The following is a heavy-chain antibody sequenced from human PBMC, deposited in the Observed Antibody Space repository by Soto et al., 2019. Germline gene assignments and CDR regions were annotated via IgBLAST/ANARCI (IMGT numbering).Heavy chain of an antibody. Sequence: SETLSLTCAVYGGSFSGYYWSWIRQPPGKGLEWIGEINHSGSTNYNPSLKSRVTISVDTAKNQFSLKLSSVTAADTAVYYCARTRYDFWSGYSRGNFDYWGQGTLVTVSS. CDR3: ARTRYDFWSGYSRGNFDY. D-gene: IGHD3-3*01. CDR1: GGSFSGYY. J-gene: IGHJ4*02. CDR2: INHSGST. V-gene: IGHV4-34*01.